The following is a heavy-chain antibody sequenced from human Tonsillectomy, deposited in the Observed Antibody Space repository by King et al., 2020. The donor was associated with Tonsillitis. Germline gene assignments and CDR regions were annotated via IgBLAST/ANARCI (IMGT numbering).Heavy chain of an antibody. CDR2: VNEGGSST. D-gene: IGHD1-26*01. CDR1: GFTFSHYW. CDR3: ARDLRGARDY. Sequence: VQLVESGGGLVQPGGSLRLSCAASGFTFSHYWMHWVRQAPGKGLVWVSRVNEGGSSTDYADSVKGRFTISRDNAKNTLYLQMNSLRAEDTPVYYCARDLRGARDYWGQGTLLTVSS. V-gene: IGHV3-74*01. J-gene: IGHJ4*02.